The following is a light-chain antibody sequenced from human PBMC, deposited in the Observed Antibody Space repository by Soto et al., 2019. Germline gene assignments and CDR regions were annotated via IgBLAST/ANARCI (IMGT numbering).Light chain of an antibody. V-gene: IGKV3-20*01. CDR1: QSVSSSY. J-gene: IGKJ4*01. CDR3: QQYGSSPLT. CDR2: GAS. Sequence: DIVMTQSPATLSVSPGERATRSCRASQSVSSSYLAWYQQKPGQAPRLLIYGASSRATGIPDRFSGSGSGTDFTLTISRLEPEDFAVYYCQQYGSSPLTFGGGTKVDIK.